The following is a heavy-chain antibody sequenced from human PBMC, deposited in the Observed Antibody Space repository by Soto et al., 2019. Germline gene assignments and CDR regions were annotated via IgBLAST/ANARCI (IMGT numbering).Heavy chain of an antibody. CDR1: GFTFSSYA. D-gene: IGHD6-19*01. CDR2: VSGSGGST. CDR3: ARRSSGWYFDY. Sequence: EVQLLESGGGLVQPGGSLRLSCAASGFTFSSYAMNWVRQAPGQGLEWVSVVSGSGGSTYYADSVKGRFTISRDNSKNTLYLQMNSLRADDPAVYYCARRSSGWYFDYWGQGTLVTVSS. V-gene: IGHV3-23*01. J-gene: IGHJ4*02.